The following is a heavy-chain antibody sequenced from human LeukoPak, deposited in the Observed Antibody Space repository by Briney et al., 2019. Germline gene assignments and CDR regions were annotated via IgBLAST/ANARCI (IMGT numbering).Heavy chain of an antibody. V-gene: IGHV4-38-2*01. J-gene: IGHJ4*02. Sequence: SETLSLTCAVSGYSISSGYYWGWIRQPPGKGLEWIGSIYHSGSTYYNPSLKSRVTISVDTSKNQFSLKLSSVTAADTAVYHCARSVAGSFYWGQGTLVTVSS. D-gene: IGHD6-19*01. CDR2: IYHSGST. CDR3: ARSVAGSFY. CDR1: GYSISSGYY.